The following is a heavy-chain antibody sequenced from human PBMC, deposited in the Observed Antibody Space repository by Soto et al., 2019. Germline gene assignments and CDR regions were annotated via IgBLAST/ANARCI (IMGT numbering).Heavy chain of an antibody. V-gene: IGHV1-69*02. CDR3: ARFRGSYGMDV. D-gene: IGHD3-10*01. CDR1: GATFSSYP. Sequence: QVQLVQSGAEVKKPGSSVKVSCKASGATFSSYPISWVRQAPGQGLEWMGRIIPILGIANYAQKFQGRVTITADKSTSTAYMELSSLRSEDTAVYYCARFRGSYGMDVWGQGTTVTVSS. J-gene: IGHJ6*02. CDR2: IIPILGIA.